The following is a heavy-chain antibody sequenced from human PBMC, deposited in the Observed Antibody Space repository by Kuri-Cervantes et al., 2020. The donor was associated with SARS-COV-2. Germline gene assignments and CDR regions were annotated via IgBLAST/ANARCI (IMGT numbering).Heavy chain of an antibody. CDR3: ARGGDIVVVPAAPRMNY. CDR2: INPNSGGT. CDR1: GYTFTGYY. J-gene: IGHJ4*02. D-gene: IGHD2-2*01. V-gene: IGHV1-2*02. Sequence: ASVKVSCKASGYTFTGYYMHWVRQAPGQGLEWMGWINPNSGGTNYAQKFQGRVTMTRDTSISTAYMELSRLRPDDTAVYYCARGGDIVVVPAAPRMNYWGQGTLVTVSS.